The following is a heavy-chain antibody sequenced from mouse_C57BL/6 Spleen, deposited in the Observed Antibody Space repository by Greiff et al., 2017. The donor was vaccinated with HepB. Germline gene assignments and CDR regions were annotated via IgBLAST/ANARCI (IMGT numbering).Heavy chain of an antibody. D-gene: IGHD2-3*01. J-gene: IGHJ2*01. CDR3: ARGEWLLQYFDY. CDR2: IDPEDGET. V-gene: IGHV14-2*01. Sequence: EVQGVESGAELVKPGASVKLSCTASGFNIKDYYMHWVKQRTEQGLEWIGRIDPEDGETKYAPKFQGKATITADTSSNTAYLQLSSLTSEDTAVYYCARGEWLLQYFDYWGQGTTLTVSS. CDR1: GFNIKDYY.